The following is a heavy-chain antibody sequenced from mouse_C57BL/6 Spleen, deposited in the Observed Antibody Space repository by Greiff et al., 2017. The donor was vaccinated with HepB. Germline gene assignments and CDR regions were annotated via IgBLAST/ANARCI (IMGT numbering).Heavy chain of an antibody. CDR2: IYPSDSDT. CDR1: GYTFTSYW. V-gene: IGHV1-61*01. Sequence: QVQLQQPGAELVRPGSSVKLSCKASGYTFTSYWMAWVKQKPGQGLERIGNIYPSDSDTHYNQKFKDKATFTVDKSSSTAYMQLSSLTSEDSAFYCCARSGTMVTSDCWGKGTTVTVSS. J-gene: IGHJ4*01. D-gene: IGHD2-2*01. CDR3: ARSGTMVTSDC.